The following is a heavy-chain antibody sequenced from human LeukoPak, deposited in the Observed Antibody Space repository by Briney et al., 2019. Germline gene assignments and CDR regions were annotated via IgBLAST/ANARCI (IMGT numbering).Heavy chain of an antibody. V-gene: IGHV3-33*01. CDR3: ARDRGAAAGQSFLYYYGMDV. CDR1: GFTFSSYG. Sequence: GGSLRLSCAASGFTFSSYGMHWVRQAPGKGLEWVAVIWYDGSNKYYADSVKGRFTISRDNSKNTLYLQMNSLRAEDTAVYYCARDRGAAAGQSFLYYYGMDVWGQGTTVTVSS. CDR2: IWYDGSNK. D-gene: IGHD6-13*01. J-gene: IGHJ6*02.